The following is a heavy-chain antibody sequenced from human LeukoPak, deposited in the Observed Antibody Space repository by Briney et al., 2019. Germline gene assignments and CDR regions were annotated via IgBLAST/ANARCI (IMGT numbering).Heavy chain of an antibody. CDR1: GGTFSSYA. CDR2: IIPIFGTA. CDR3: ATLTGTDVDAFDI. J-gene: IGHJ3*02. D-gene: IGHD1/OR15-1a*01. V-gene: IGHV1-69*01. Sequence: GSSVKVPCKASGGTFSSYAISWVRQAPGQGLEWLGGIIPIFGTANYAQKFQGRVTITADESTSTAYMELSSLRSEDTAVYYCATLTGTDVDAFDIWGQGTMVTVSS.